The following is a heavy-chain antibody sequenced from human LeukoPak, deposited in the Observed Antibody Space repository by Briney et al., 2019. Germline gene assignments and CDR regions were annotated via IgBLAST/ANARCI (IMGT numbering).Heavy chain of an antibody. J-gene: IGHJ4*02. CDR3: TTEYQLLSTSFDY. CDR1: GFTFSNAW. Sequence: PGGSLRLSCAASGFTFSNAWMSWVRQAPGKGLEWVGRIKSKTDGGTTDYAAPVKGRFTISRDDSKNTLYLQMNSLKTEDTAVYYCTTEYQLLSTSFDYWGQGTLVTVAS. V-gene: IGHV3-15*01. D-gene: IGHD2-2*01. CDR2: IKSKTDGGTT.